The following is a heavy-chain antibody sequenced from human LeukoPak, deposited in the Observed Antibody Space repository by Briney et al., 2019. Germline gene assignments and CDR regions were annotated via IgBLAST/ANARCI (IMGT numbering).Heavy chain of an antibody. CDR3: ARLRMGAYFDL. Sequence: SETLSLTCTVSDDSISSYYWSWIRQPPGKGPGWIAYIYSTGATSYNPSLRSRVSISLDTSKSHFSLKLSSVTVADTAVYFCARLRMGAYFDLWGRGTLVTVSS. V-gene: IGHV4-59*08. CDR2: IYSTGAT. CDR1: DDSISSYY. J-gene: IGHJ2*01. D-gene: IGHD3-16*01.